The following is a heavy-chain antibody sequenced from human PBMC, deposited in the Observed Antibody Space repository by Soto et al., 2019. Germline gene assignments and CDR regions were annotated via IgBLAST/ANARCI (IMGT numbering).Heavy chain of an antibody. CDR3: ARGSSTKIFGVVINHWYFDL. D-gene: IGHD3-3*01. J-gene: IGHJ2*01. CDR2: IYHSGST. CDR1: GGSISSGGYS. V-gene: IGHV4-30-2*01. Sequence: QLQLQESGSGLVKPSQTLSLTCAVSGGSISSGGYSWSWIRQPPGKGLEWIGYIYHSGSTYYNPSLKSRVTISVDRFKNQFSLKLSSVTAADTAVYYCARGSSTKIFGVVINHWYFDLWGRGTLVTVSS.